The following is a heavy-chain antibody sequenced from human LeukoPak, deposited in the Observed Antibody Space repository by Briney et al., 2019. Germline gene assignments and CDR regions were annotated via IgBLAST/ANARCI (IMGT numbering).Heavy chain of an antibody. Sequence: PMASVRVSCKASGYTFTSYDINWVRQATGQGLEWMGWMNPNNGNTGYAQKFQGRVTMTRNTSISTAYMELSSLRSEDTAVYYCARGGSLGTGYYYGMDVWGQGTTVTVSS. D-gene: IGHD3/OR15-3a*01. CDR2: MNPNNGNT. CDR1: GYTFTSYD. V-gene: IGHV1-8*01. J-gene: IGHJ6*02. CDR3: ARGGSLGTGYYYGMDV.